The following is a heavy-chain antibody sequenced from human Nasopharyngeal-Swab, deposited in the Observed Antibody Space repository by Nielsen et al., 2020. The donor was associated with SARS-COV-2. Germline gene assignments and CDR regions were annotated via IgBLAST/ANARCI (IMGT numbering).Heavy chain of an antibody. V-gene: IGHV5-51*01. CDR2: IYPRDSDT. CDR1: GYSFTSYW. D-gene: IGHD5-12*01. J-gene: IGHJ6*02. Sequence: GDSLKISCKGSGYSFTSYWIAWVRQMPGKGLEWMGIIYPRDSDTRYSPSFQGQVTISADKSISTAYLQWSSLKASDTAMYYCVRPEGVATSFKYYFQYGMDVWGQGTMVTVPS. CDR3: VRPEGVATSFKYYFQYGMDV.